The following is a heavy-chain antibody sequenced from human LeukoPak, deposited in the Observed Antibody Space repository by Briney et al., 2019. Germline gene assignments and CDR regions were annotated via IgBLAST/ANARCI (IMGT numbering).Heavy chain of an antibody. J-gene: IGHJ3*02. Sequence: SETLSLTCTVSGGSISSGSYYWSWIRQPPGKGLEWIGYIYYSGSTNYNPSLKSRVTISVDTSKNQFPLKLSSVTAADTAVYYCARDGIYDILTGYVIWGQGTMVTVSS. V-gene: IGHV4-61*01. CDR3: ARDGIYDILTGYVI. D-gene: IGHD3-9*01. CDR1: GGSISSGSYY. CDR2: IYYSGST.